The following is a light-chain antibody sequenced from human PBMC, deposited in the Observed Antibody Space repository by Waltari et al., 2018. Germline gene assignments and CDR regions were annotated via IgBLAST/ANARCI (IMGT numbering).Light chain of an antibody. J-gene: IGKJ4*01. V-gene: IGKV1-5*03. Sequence: DIRMTQSPSTLSASVGDRVTITCRASQSISNWLAWYQQKPGKAPKLLIYKASTLESGVPSRFSGSGAGTEFTLTISSLQPDDFATYYCQQYNSYSLLTFGGGTKVEIK. CDR3: QQYNSYSLLT. CDR1: QSISNW. CDR2: KAS.